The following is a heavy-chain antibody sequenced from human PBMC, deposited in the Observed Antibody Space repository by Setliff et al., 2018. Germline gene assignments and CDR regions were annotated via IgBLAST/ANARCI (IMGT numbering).Heavy chain of an antibody. V-gene: IGHV3-74*01. Sequence: LRLSCAASGFTFVNYWMHWVRQAPGKGLVWVSRVNSDGSSTIYADSVKGRFTISRDNAENTLYLQMNSLRPDDTAVYYCAKDIYGSGSYAVGGCFDYWGQGTQVTVSS. CDR2: VNSDGSST. CDR1: GFTFVNYW. D-gene: IGHD3-10*01. CDR3: AKDIYGSGSYAVGGCFDY. J-gene: IGHJ4*02.